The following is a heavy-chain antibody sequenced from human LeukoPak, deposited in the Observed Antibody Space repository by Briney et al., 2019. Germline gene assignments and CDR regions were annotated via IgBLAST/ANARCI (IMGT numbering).Heavy chain of an antibody. CDR3: ARHPPYCSGGSCYSPWFDP. D-gene: IGHD2-15*01. Sequence: SGTLSLTCTVSGGSIISSNWWSWVRQPPGKGLESIGEIYHDGTTNYNPSLKSRVTISVDKSKNQFSLKLNSVTAADTAFYYCARHPPYCSGGSCYSPWFDPWGQGTLVTVSS. J-gene: IGHJ5*02. CDR1: GGSIISSNW. V-gene: IGHV4-4*02. CDR2: IYHDGTT.